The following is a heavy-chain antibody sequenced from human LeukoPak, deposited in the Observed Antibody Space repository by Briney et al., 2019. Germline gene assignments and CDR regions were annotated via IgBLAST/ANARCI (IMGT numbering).Heavy chain of an antibody. D-gene: IGHD5-18*01. CDR3: ARGQEYSYGQFDY. J-gene: IGHJ4*02. V-gene: IGHV3-30*03. CDR2: ISHDGSNK. Sequence: PGGSLRLSCAVSGFTFSSYGMHWVRQAPGKGLEWVAVISHDGSNKDYSDSVKGRFTISRDNSKSTLYSQMNSLRAEDTAVYYCARGQEYSYGQFDYWGQGTLVTVSS. CDR1: GFTFSSYG.